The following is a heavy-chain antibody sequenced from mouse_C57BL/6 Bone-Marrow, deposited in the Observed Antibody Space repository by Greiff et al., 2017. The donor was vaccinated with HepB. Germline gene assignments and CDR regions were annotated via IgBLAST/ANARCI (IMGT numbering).Heavy chain of an antibody. J-gene: IGHJ4*01. Sequence: LVESGAELVRPGTSVKMSCKASGYTFTNYWIGWAKQRPGHGLEWIGDIYPGGGYTNYNEKFKGKATLTADKSSSTAYMQFSSLTSEGSAIYYCARWNYGSTYYYAMDYWGQGTSVTVSS. CDR1: GYTFTNYW. CDR3: ARWNYGSTYYYAMDY. D-gene: IGHD1-1*01. CDR2: IYPGGGYT. V-gene: IGHV1-63*01.